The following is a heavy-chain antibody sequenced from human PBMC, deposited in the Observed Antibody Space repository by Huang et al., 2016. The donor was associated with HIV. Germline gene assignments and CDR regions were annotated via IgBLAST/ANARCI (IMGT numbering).Heavy chain of an antibody. CDR1: GYAFTSYY. CDR3: ARDRDFYDSSGYWGFNYFDY. D-gene: IGHD3-22*01. CDR2: INPSGGST. V-gene: IGHV1-46*01. J-gene: IGHJ4*02. Sequence: QVQLVQSGAEVKKPGASVKVSCKASGYAFTSYYMHWVRQAPGQGLEWMGIINPSGGSTSYAQKFQGRVTTTRDTSTNTVFMELSSLRCEDTAVYYCARDRDFYDSSGYWGFNYFDYWGQGTLVTVSS.